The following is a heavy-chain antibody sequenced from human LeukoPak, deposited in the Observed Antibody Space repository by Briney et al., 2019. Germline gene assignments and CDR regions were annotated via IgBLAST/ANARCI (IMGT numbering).Heavy chain of an antibody. V-gene: IGHV3-7*03. Sequence: GGSLRLSCAASGFTFSDYWMSWVRQAPGKGPEWVANIRQDGNEKYYVDSVKGRFTISRDNAKNSLYLQMNSLRVEDTAVYYCARDGRPLDYWGQGTLVTVSS. J-gene: IGHJ4*02. CDR1: GFTFSDYW. CDR3: ARDGRPLDY. CDR2: IRQDGNEK.